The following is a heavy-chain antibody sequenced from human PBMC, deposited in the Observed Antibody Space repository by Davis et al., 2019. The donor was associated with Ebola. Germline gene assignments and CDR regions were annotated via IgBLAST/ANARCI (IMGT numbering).Heavy chain of an antibody. CDR2: ISGTGGST. CDR1: GFTSSNYA. D-gene: IGHD3-3*01. CDR3: ARDPTRTYYDFWSGSSDYYYGMDV. J-gene: IGHJ6*02. V-gene: IGHV3-23*01. Sequence: GESLKISCAASGFTSSNYAMNWVRQAPGKGLEWVSSISGTGGSTYYADSVKGRFTISRDNAKNSLYLQMNSLRAEDTAVYYCARDPTRTYYDFWSGSSDYYYGMDVWGQGTTVTVSS.